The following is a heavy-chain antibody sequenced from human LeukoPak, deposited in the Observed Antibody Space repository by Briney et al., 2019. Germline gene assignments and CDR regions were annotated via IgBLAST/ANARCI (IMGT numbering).Heavy chain of an antibody. V-gene: IGHV4-31*03. D-gene: IGHD1-14*01. CDR2: IYYSGST. CDR3: ARAGTTDY. CDR1: GGAISSGGYY. Sequence: KTSQTLSLTCTVSGGAISSGGYYWSWLRQHPGQGLEWIGYIYYSGSTYYNPSLKSRVTISVDTSKNQFSLKLSSVTAADTAVYYCARAGTTDYWGQGTLVTVSS. J-gene: IGHJ4*02.